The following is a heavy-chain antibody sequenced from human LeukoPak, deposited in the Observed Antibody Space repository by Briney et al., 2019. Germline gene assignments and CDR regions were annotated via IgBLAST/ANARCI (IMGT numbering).Heavy chain of an antibody. D-gene: IGHD4-17*01. V-gene: IGHV4-39*01. J-gene: IGHJ5*02. CDR3: ARQDDQDHGDPNWFDP. CDR1: CGSINTGSYW. CDR2: IFFNGNT. Sequence: SETLSLTCSISCGSINTGSYWWGWIRQTPGKGLEFIGSIFFNGNTFYNPSLKSRVTISVDNFNDQFSLRLTSVTAADTAIYYCARQDDQDHGDPNWFDPWGQGILVTVSS.